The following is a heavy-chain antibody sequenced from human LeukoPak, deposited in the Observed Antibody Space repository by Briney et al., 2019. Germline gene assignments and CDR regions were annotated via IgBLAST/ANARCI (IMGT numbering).Heavy chain of an antibody. J-gene: IGHJ1*01. CDR2: ISGSGDTT. Sequence: GGSLRLSCAASGFTFSNYAMSWVRQAPGKGLEWVSAISGSGDTTYYADSVKGRFTISRDNSKNTLYLQMNSLRAEDTAVYYCSKDAVTYSSSPYQHWGQGTLVSVSS. D-gene: IGHD6-6*01. V-gene: IGHV3-23*01. CDR1: GFTFSNYA. CDR3: SKDAVTYSSSPYQH.